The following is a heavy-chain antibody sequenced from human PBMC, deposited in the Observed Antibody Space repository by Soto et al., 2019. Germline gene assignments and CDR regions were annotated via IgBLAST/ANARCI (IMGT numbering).Heavy chain of an antibody. Sequence: GSLRLSCAGSGFTCSSYDMSWVRQAPGKGLEWVSTILVGGSTHYPDSVKGRFTISRDNSKNTAFLQMNSLTAGDTAVYYCAKATATGGGAFDICGQGTVVTVSS. CDR1: GFTCSSYD. CDR3: AKATATGGGAFDI. V-gene: IGHV3-23*01. J-gene: IGHJ3*02. D-gene: IGHD2-8*02. CDR2: ILVGGST.